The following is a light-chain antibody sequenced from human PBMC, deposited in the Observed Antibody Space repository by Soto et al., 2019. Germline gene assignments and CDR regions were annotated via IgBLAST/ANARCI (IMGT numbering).Light chain of an antibody. CDR1: QSLLHSNGYNY. CDR3: RQSLQTPS. J-gene: IGKJ2*01. CDR2: LGS. V-gene: IGKV2-28*01. Sequence: DIVMTQSPLSLPVTPGEPASISCRSSQSLLHSNGYNYLDWYLQKPGQSPQLLNYLGSNRASGVPDRFSGSGSGTDFTLKISRVEAEDVGVYYCRQSLQTPSFGQGTKLEIK.